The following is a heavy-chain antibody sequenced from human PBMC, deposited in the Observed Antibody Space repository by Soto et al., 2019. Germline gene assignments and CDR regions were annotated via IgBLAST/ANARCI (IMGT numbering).Heavy chain of an antibody. D-gene: IGHD3-22*01. Sequence: GGSLRLSCAASGFTFDDYTMHWVRQAPGKGLEWVSLISWDGGSTYYADSVKGRFTISRDNSKNSLYLQMNSLRTEDTALYYCAKDKAHDTYYYGMDVWGQGTTVTVSS. V-gene: IGHV3-43*01. CDR3: AKDKAHDTYYYGMDV. CDR2: ISWDGGST. J-gene: IGHJ6*02. CDR1: GFTFDDYT.